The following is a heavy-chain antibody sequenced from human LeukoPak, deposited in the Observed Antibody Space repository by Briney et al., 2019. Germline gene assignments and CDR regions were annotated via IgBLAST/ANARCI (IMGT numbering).Heavy chain of an antibody. Sequence: SETLSLTCAVSGGSIIRSSYYLGWIRQPPGKCLGWIGSVYYRGSTYYSPSLKSRATISVDTSKNHFSLKLSSATAADTAVYFCTLVVTASSTYDYWGQGTLVTVSS. V-gene: IGHV4-39*01. CDR1: GGSIIRSSYY. J-gene: IGHJ4*02. D-gene: IGHD2-21*02. CDR3: TLVVTASSTYDY. CDR2: VYYRGST.